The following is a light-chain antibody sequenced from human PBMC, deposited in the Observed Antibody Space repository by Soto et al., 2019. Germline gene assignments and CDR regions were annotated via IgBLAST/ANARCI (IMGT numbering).Light chain of an antibody. Sequence: DIEMTQSPSSLSASLGDTVTITCRASQGIGNFLAWYQQKPGKAPKLLIYKASTLKSGVPSRFSGSGSGTEFTLTISSLQPDDFATYYCQHYNSYSEAFGQGTKVDIK. V-gene: IGKV1-5*03. CDR2: KAS. CDR3: QHYNSYSEA. CDR1: QGIGNF. J-gene: IGKJ1*01.